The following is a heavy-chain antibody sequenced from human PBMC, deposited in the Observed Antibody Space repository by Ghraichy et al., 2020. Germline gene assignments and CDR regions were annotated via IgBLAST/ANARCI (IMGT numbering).Heavy chain of an antibody. CDR2: ISAYNGNT. V-gene: IGHV1-18*01. CDR1: GYTFTSYG. CDR3: ARVPYYYDSSGLDY. J-gene: IGHJ4*02. D-gene: IGHD3-22*01. Sequence: VKVSCKASGYTFTSYGISWVRQAPGQGLEWMGWISAYNGNTNYAQKLQGRVTMTTDTSTSTAYMELRSLRSDDTAVYYCARVPYYYDSSGLDYWGQGTLVTVSS.